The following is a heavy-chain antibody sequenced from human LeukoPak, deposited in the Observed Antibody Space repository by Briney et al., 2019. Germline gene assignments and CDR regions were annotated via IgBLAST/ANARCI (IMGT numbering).Heavy chain of an antibody. Sequence: SETLSLTCAVYGGSFSGYYWSWIRQPPGKGLEWIGYIYYSGSTNYNPSLKSRVTISVDTSKNQFSLKLSSVTAADTAVYYCARDGFGDPGGYYYGMDVWGQGTTVTVSS. CDR3: ARDGFGDPGGYYYGMDV. V-gene: IGHV4-59*01. CDR1: GGSFSGYY. D-gene: IGHD3-10*01. J-gene: IGHJ6*02. CDR2: IYYSGST.